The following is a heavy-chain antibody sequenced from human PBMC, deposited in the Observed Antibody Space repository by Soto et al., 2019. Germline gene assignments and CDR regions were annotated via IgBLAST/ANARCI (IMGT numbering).Heavy chain of an antibody. J-gene: IGHJ3*02. V-gene: IGHV2-5*01. CDR3: VLSVYYDFWSGYHAFDI. D-gene: IGHD3-3*01. CDR1: GFSLSTSGVG. Sequence: QITLKESGPTLVKPTQTLTLTCTFSGFSLSTSGVGVGWIRQPPGKALEWLALIYWNDDKRYSPSLKSRLTITKDTSKNQVVLTMTNMDPVDTATYYCVLSVYYDFWSGYHAFDIWGQVTMVTVSS. CDR2: IYWNDDK.